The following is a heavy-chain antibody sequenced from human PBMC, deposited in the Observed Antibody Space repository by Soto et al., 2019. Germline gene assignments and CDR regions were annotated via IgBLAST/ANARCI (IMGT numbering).Heavy chain of an antibody. CDR3: ARHRIEVFWRGFDY. Sequence: ETLSLTFPVSADSSTISNSYWGWLRQPPGKGLQWIGSSSYNGGTFYNPSLKGRVAISVDPSKKQSSLQVASVTAADTAMDCCARHRIEVFWRGFDYWGQGIPVTVSS. V-gene: IGHV4-39*01. CDR2: SSYNGGT. J-gene: IGHJ4*02. CDR1: ADSSTISNSY. D-gene: IGHD3-3*01.